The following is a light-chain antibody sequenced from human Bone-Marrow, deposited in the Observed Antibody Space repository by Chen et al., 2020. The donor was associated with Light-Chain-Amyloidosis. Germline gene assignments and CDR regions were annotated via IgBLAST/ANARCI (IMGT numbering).Light chain of an antibody. J-gene: IGLJ3*02. CDR3: QVWDRSSDRPV. CDR2: DDS. CDR1: NIGSTS. V-gene: IGLV3-21*02. Sequence: SYVLTQPSSVSVAPGQTATIACGGNNIGSTSVHWYQQTPGQAPLLVVYDDSHRPSGIPERLSGSNSGNTATLTSSRVEAGDEADYYCQVWDRSSDRPVFGGGTKLTVL.